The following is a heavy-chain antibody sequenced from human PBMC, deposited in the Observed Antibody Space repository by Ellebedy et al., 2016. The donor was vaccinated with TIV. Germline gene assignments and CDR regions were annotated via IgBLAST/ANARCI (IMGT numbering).Heavy chain of an antibody. CDR2: IYYSGTT. D-gene: IGHD3-10*01. J-gene: IGHJ4*01. CDR3: ARGYYNSGKYFSPGE. CDR1: GGSISTSTYY. Sequence: MPSETLSLTCTVSGGSISTSTYYWGWIRQPPGKGLEWIGTIYYSGTTQYNPSLKSRVTISVDTSKDQFSLKMSSVTAADTAIYYCARGYYNSGKYFSPGEWGQGTLVTVSS. V-gene: IGHV4-39*07.